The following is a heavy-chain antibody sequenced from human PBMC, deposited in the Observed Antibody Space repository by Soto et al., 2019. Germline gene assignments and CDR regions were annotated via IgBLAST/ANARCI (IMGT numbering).Heavy chain of an antibody. D-gene: IGHD6-6*01. CDR2: ISTSGDGT. J-gene: IGHJ6*04. CDR1: GFTFRTFA. V-gene: IGHV3-23*01. CDR3: AKDRPSSSSSKMDV. Sequence: PGGSLRLSCPASGFTFRTFAMTWVRQAPGKGLEWVSTISTSGDGTYYADSVKGRFTISRDNSKNTLYLQMDSLRAEDTAVYYCAKDRPSSSSSKMDVWGEGTTVTVSS.